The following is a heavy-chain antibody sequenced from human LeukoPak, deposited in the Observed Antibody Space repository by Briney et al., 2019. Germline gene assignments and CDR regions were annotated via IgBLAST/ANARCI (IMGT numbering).Heavy chain of an antibody. D-gene: IGHD3-3*01. CDR3: VRDSFQWSGDY. CDR2: ISSSSSSGTTI. CDR1: EFIFSNYG. Sequence: GGSLRLSCAASEFIFSNYGMNWVRQAPGKGLEWISYISSSSSSGTTIHYADSVKGRFTITRDNAKNSLYLQMNSLRAEDTAVYHCVRDSFQWSGDYWGQGTLVTVSS. V-gene: IGHV3-48*04. J-gene: IGHJ4*02.